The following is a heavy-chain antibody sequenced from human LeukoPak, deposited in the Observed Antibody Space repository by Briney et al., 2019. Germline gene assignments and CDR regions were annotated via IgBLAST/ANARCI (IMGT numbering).Heavy chain of an antibody. Sequence: GGSLRLSCAASGFTFSSYEMNWVRQAPGKGLEWVSYISSSGSTIYYADSVKGRFTISRDNAKNSLYLQMNSLRAEDTAVYYCARDKIGYCTNGVCYTGVYFDYWGQGTLVTVSS. V-gene: IGHV3-48*03. J-gene: IGHJ4*02. CDR1: GFTFSSYE. D-gene: IGHD2-8*01. CDR2: ISSSGSTI. CDR3: ARDKIGYCTNGVCYTGVYFDY.